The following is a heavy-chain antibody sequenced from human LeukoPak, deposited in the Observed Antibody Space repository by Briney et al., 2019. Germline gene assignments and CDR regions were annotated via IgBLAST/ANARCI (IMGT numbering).Heavy chain of an antibody. Sequence: PGGSLRLSCAASGFTFSSYAMHWVRQAPGKGLEYVSAISSSGGSTYYANSVKGRFTISRDNSKNTLYLQMGSLRAEDMAVYYCARSANLLHYFDYWGQGTLVTVSS. D-gene: IGHD2/OR15-2a*01. J-gene: IGHJ4*02. CDR3: ARSANLLHYFDY. CDR1: GFTFSSYA. CDR2: ISSSGGST. V-gene: IGHV3-64*01.